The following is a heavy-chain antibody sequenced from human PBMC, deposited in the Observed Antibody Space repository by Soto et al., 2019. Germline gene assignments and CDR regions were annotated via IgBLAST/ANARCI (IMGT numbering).Heavy chain of an antibody. CDR3: TVSPGY. V-gene: IGHV3-15*07. Sequence: GGSLRLSCAAFGFSFNSAWMNWVRQIPEKGLEWVGRIKSNTDGGTTDYAAPVKSRFTISRDDSKNTVYLQLNSLQTEDTAVYYCTVSPGYWGRGTLVTVSS. CDR2: IKSNTDGGTT. CDR1: GFSFNSAW. J-gene: IGHJ4*02.